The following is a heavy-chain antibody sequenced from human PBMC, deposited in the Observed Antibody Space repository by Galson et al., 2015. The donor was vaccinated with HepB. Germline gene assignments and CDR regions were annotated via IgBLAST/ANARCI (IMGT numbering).Heavy chain of an antibody. D-gene: IGHD2-15*01. CDR3: AKDVYRGEKLGYCSGGSCYNDPFDY. V-gene: IGHV3-23*01. Sequence: SLRLSCAASGFTFSSYAMSWVRQAPGKGLEWVSAISGSGGSTYYADSVKGRFTISRDNSKNTLYLQMNSLRAEDTAVYYCAKDVYRGEKLGYCSGGSCYNDPFDYWGQGTLVTVSS. J-gene: IGHJ4*02. CDR1: GFTFSSYA. CDR2: ISGSGGST.